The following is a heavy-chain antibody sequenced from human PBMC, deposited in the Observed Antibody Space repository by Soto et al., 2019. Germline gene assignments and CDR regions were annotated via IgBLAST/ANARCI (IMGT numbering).Heavy chain of an antibody. J-gene: IGHJ5*02. D-gene: IGHD5-18*01. V-gene: IGHV1-69*02. Sequence: QVQLVQSGAEVKKPGSSVKVSCKASGGTFSSYTISWVRQAPGQGLEWMGRIIPILGIANYAQKFQGRVTXTXXKSTSTAYMELSSLRSEDTAVYYCARGYGYNWFDPWGQGTLVTVSS. CDR2: IIPILGIA. CDR3: ARGYGYNWFDP. CDR1: GGTFSSYT.